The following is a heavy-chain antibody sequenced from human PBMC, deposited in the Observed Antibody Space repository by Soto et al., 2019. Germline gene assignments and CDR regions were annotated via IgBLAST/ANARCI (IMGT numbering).Heavy chain of an antibody. J-gene: IGHJ4*02. CDR2: IYYSGST. CDR1: GGSISSYY. V-gene: IGHV4-59*01. CDR3: ARTVYYDSSGYHDY. D-gene: IGHD3-22*01. Sequence: SETLSLTCTVSGGSISSYYWSWIRQPPGKGLEWIGYIYYSGSTNYNPSLKSRVTISVDTSKNQFSLKLSSVTAADTAVYYCARTVYYDSSGYHDYWGQGTLVTVSS.